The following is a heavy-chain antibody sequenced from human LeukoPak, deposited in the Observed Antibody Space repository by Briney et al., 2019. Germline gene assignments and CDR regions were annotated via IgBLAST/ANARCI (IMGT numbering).Heavy chain of an antibody. CDR2: IQTDGSTT. CDR3: AREFVSGSVDP. J-gene: IGHJ5*02. D-gene: IGHD6-19*01. CDR1: GFTFNNYW. Sequence: GGTLRLSCVASGFTFNNYWMHWLRQAPGKGLVWVSHIQTDGSTTNYPDPVRRRITAQRDNAKNTLYLQMNSLRVEYTAVYYCAREFVSGSVDPGGQGTLVTVSS. V-gene: IGHV3-74*01.